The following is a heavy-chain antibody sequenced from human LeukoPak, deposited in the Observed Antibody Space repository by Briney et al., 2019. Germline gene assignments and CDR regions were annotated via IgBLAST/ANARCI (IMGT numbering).Heavy chain of an antibody. CDR3: ARDQRRGGYNSFDY. J-gene: IGHJ4*02. D-gene: IGHD5-24*01. CDR1: GYTFTGYY. V-gene: IGHV1-2*02. CDR2: IIPNGGGT. Sequence: GASVKVSCKASGYTFTGYYMHWVRQAPGQGLEWRGGIIPNGGGTNYAQNFQGRVTMTRDTSISTAYMELSRLRSDDTAVYYCARDQRRGGYNSFDYWGQGTLVTVSS.